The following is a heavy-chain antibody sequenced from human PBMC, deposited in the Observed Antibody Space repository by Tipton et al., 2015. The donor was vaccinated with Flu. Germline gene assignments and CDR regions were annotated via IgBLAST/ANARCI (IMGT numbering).Heavy chain of an antibody. J-gene: IGHJ3*02. V-gene: IGHV3-53*01. CDR1: GFTVTSTY. Sequence: SLRLSCAASGFTVTSTYMIWVRQAPGKGLEWVSRVYSGGSTFYADSVKGRFTISRDNSKNTLYLQINSLRAEDTAVYYCARGGYYDSSGYPAGAFDIWGQGTMVTVSS. CDR2: VYSGGST. D-gene: IGHD3-22*01. CDR3: ARGGYYDSSGYPAGAFDI.